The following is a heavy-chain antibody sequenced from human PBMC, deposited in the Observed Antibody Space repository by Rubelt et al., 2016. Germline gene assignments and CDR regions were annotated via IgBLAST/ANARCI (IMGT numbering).Heavy chain of an antibody. J-gene: IGHJ4*02. Sequence: QPQLQESGPGLVKPSETLSLTCTVSGGSISTSTYYWGWIRQPPGKGLEWVGTISYSGSTYYNPSLKSRVTISVDSSKNQFSRRLSSVTAADTAVYYWARHVKNDFWSGHSTPDYWGQGTLVTVSS. CDR2: ISYSGST. D-gene: IGHD3-3*01. V-gene: IGHV4-39*01. CDR3: ARHVKNDFWSGHSTPDY. CDR1: GGSISTSTYY.